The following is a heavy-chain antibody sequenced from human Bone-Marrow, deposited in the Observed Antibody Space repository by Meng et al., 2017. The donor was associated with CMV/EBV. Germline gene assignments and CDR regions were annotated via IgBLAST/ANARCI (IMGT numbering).Heavy chain of an antibody. Sequence: GGSLRLSCAASGFTFSSYSMNWVRQAPGKGLEWVSSISSSSSYIYYADSVKGRFTISRDNAKNSLYLQMNSLRADDTAVYYCAKGPAYCGGDCYNDWGQGTLVTVSS. CDR3: AKGPAYCGGDCYND. V-gene: IGHV3-21*04. CDR2: ISSSSSYI. J-gene: IGHJ4*02. CDR1: GFTFSSYS. D-gene: IGHD2-21*01.